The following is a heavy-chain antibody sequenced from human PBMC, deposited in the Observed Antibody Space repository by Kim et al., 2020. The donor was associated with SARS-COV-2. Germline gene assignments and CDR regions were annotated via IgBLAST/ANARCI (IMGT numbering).Heavy chain of an antibody. V-gene: IGHV7-4-1*02. J-gene: IGHJ3*02. Sequence: YAQGFTGRFVFSLDTSVSTAYLQISSLKAEDTAVYYCARAMSRKSDAFDIWGQGTMVTVSS. CDR3: ARAMSRKSDAFDI. D-gene: IGHD3-10*02.